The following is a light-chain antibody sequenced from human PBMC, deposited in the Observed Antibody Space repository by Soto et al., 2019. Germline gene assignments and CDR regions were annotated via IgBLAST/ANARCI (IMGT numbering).Light chain of an antibody. V-gene: IGLV2-14*01. CDR2: AVS. Sequence: QSVLTQPASVSGSPGQSITISCTGTSSDVGAYNYVSWYQQHPGKAPKLIIYAVSNRPSGVSDRFSGSKSGNTASLTISGLQAEDEADYYCSSYTISTTLVFGGGTKLTVL. CDR3: SSYTISTTLV. J-gene: IGLJ2*01. CDR1: SSDVGAYNY.